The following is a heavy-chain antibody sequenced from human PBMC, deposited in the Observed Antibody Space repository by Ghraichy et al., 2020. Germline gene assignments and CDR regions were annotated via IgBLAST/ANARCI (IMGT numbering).Heavy chain of an antibody. CDR3: ARVVVVAATVGYFDY. CDR2: IYYSGST. CDR1: GGSISSYY. Sequence: SETLSLTCTVSGGSISSYYWSWIRQPPGKGLEWIGYIYYSGSTNYNPSLKSRVTISVDTSKNQFSLKLSSVTAADTAVYYCARVVVVAATVGYFDYWGQGTLVTVSS. D-gene: IGHD2-15*01. V-gene: IGHV4-59*01. J-gene: IGHJ4*02.